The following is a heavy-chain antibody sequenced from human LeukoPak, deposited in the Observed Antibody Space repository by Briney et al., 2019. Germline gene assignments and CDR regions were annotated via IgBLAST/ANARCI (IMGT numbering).Heavy chain of an antibody. D-gene: IGHD5-24*01. CDR2: IIPIFGTA. Sequence: GASVKVSCKVSGYTLTELSMHWVRQAPGKGLEWMGGIIPIFGTANYAQKFQGRVTITADESTSTAYMELSSLRSEDTAVYYCARGRDGYNSAYWGQGTLVTVSS. CDR3: ARGRDGYNSAY. J-gene: IGHJ4*02. CDR1: GYTLTELS. V-gene: IGHV1-69*13.